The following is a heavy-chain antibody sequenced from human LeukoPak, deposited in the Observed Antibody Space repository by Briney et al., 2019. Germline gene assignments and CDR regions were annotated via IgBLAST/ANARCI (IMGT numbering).Heavy chain of an antibody. Sequence: PSETLSLTCSVSGGSISNVVYYWDWIRQPPGKALEWIGDIYQTGTTYYNPSFESRVTISADTSNNQVSLKMNAVTAADTAVYYCARRRGSSSGGPFDYWGRGTLVIVSS. D-gene: IGHD6-25*01. CDR1: GGSISNVVYY. J-gene: IGHJ4*02. CDR2: IYQTGTT. V-gene: IGHV4-39*01. CDR3: ARRRGSSSGGPFDY.